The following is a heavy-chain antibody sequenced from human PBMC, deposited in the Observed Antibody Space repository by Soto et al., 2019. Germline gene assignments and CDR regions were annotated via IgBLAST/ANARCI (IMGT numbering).Heavy chain of an antibody. CDR3: ARGEDAFFYYGLDV. CDR1: GGSLTSSY. J-gene: IGHJ6*02. V-gene: IGHV4-59*01. CDR2: IYDTGISGYTPST. Sequence: SETLPLTCTVSGGSLTSSYWSWIRRPPGKGLEWIAYIYDTGISGYTPSTSYNPSLKSRGTMSLDTSKSQFSLKLTSVTAADTAVYYCARGEDAFFYYGLDVWGQGITVTVSS.